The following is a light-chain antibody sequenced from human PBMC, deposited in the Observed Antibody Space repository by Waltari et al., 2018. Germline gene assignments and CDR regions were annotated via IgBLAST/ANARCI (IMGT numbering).Light chain of an antibody. CDR3: QQYAYSPFT. V-gene: IGKV3-20*01. J-gene: IGKJ2*01. CDR1: QSVSSSY. Sequence: EIVLTQSPGTLSLSPGEGATLSCRASQSVSSSYIVWYQQKPGQALRLLLYGASSRATGIPDRFSGSGSGTDFTLTINRLEPEDFAVYYCQQYAYSPFTFGQGTKLEIK. CDR2: GAS.